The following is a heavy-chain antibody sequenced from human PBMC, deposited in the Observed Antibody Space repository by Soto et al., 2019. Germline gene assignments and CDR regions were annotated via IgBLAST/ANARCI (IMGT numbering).Heavy chain of an antibody. J-gene: IGHJ6*03. CDR2: INQSGSS. V-gene: IGHV4-34*01. Sequence: PSETLSLTCAVYGGSLSGYYWSWIRQPPGKGLEWIGEINQSGSSNSNPSLKSRVTISVDTSKNQFSLNLSSVTAADTAVYYCARARNNWAKDQFSKARRYFYNMDVWGKGTTVIVSS. CDR1: GGSLSGYY. D-gene: IGHD1-1*01. CDR3: ARARNNWAKDQFSKARRYFYNMDV.